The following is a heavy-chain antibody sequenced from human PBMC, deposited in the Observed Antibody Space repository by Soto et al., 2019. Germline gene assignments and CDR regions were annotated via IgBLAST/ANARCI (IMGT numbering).Heavy chain of an antibody. D-gene: IGHD3-10*01. CDR1: GFTFNNYA. Sequence: EVQLLESGGGLVQPGGSLRLSCAASGFTFNNYAMTWVRQATGKGLEWVSAISGGGDTTSYADYVEGRFTVSRDGSKNTLYPQMSSLRAEDTALYYCAKGRGGSGSLTPRVDFWGQGTLVTVSS. V-gene: IGHV3-23*01. CDR2: ISGGGDTT. CDR3: AKGRGGSGSLTPRVDF. J-gene: IGHJ4*02.